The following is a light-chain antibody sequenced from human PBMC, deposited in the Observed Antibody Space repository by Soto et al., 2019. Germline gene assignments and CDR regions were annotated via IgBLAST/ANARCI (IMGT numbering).Light chain of an antibody. CDR1: QGVRSN. CDR3: QQRSNWQIT. J-gene: IGKJ5*01. V-gene: IGKV3D-11*01. Sequence: EIVMTRSLATLCVSPGARDTHSCRSSQGVRSNLAWYQQKAGQAPRLIIYDESNRATGITARFSGSGSGTDFTLTISSLEPEEFAVYYCQQRSNWQITVGLGTKLDIK. CDR2: DES.